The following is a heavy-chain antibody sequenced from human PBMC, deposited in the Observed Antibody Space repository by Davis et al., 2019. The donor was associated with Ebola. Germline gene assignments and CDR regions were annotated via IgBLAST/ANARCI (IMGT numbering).Heavy chain of an antibody. D-gene: IGHD6-13*01. J-gene: IGHJ2*01. V-gene: IGHV3-23*01. Sequence: GSLRLSCAASGFTFSSYAMSWVRQAPGKGLEWVSAISGSGGSTYYADSVKGRFTISRDNSKNTLYLQMNSLRAEDTAVYYCAKEPYSSSWYPTYWYFDLWGRGTLVTVSS. CDR1: GFTFSSYA. CDR3: AKEPYSSSWYPTYWYFDL. CDR2: ISGSGGST.